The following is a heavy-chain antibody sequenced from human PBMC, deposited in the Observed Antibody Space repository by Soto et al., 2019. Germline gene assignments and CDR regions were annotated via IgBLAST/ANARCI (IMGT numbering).Heavy chain of an antibody. D-gene: IGHD3-22*01. CDR3: YYFYCSGYDYGGIFDY. Sequence: SVKVSCKASGGTFSSYAISWVRQAPGQRLEWMGGIIPIFGTANYAQKFQGRVTITADEPTSTAYMELSSLRSEDTAVYYCYYFYCSGYDYGGIFDYWGQGTLVTVSS. CDR2: IIPIFGTA. V-gene: IGHV1-69*13. J-gene: IGHJ4*02. CDR1: GGTFSSYA.